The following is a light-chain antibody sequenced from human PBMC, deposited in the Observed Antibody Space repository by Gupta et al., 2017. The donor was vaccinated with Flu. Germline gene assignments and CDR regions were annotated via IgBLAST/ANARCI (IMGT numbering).Light chain of an antibody. Sequence: QSALTQPASVSASPGQSITISCAGSSSDVGAYNLVSWYQQHQGKAPNIIIYVVTSRPSGVSSRFTGSKSGNTASLPISGLQAEDEADYYCSSYTNTNTGVFGTGTKVTGL. J-gene: IGLJ1*01. V-gene: IGLV2-14*01. CDR3: SSYTNTNTGV. CDR1: SSDVGAYNL. CDR2: VVT.